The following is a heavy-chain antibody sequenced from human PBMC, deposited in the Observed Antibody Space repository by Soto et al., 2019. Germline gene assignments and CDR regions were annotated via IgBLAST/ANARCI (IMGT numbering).Heavy chain of an antibody. J-gene: IGHJ6*02. Sequence: SQTLSLTCAISGDSVSSSSAAWNLIRQSPSRGLEWLGRTYYRSKWYNDYAVSVKSRITINPDTSKNQFSLQLNSVTPEDTAVYYCARDSTIFGVRPTYYYYGMDVWGQGTTVTVSS. CDR1: GDSVSSSSAA. D-gene: IGHD3-3*01. V-gene: IGHV6-1*01. CDR3: ARDSTIFGVRPTYYYYGMDV. CDR2: TYYRSKWYN.